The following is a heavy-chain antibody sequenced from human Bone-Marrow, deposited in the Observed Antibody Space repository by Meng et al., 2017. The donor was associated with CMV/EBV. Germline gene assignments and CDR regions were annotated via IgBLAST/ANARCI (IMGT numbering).Heavy chain of an antibody. D-gene: IGHD2-2*01. Sequence: GESLKISCKGSGYSFTSYWIGWVRQMPGKGLEWMGIIYPGDSDTRYSPSFQGQVTISADKSISTAYLQWSSLKASDTAMYYCARTGVVVVPAATYYYGMDVWGQGTTVTVSS. CDR3: ARTGVVVVPAATYYYGMDV. V-gene: IGHV5-51*01. CDR2: IYPGDSDT. CDR1: GYSFTSYW. J-gene: IGHJ6*02.